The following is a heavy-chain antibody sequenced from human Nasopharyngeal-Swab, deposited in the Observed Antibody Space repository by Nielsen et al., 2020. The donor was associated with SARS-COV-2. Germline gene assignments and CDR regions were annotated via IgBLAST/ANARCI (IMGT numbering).Heavy chain of an antibody. V-gene: IGHV3-23*01. CDR2: VRNNDGSLT. CDR1: GFDFWKYA. CDR3: AKDDFCPACAFDV. D-gene: IGHD2-21*02. J-gene: IGHJ3*01. Sequence: GESLKISCAASGFDFWKYAMSWVRQAPGKGLEWVPTVRNNDGSLTFYADSVKGRFTISRDTSKNTVSLQMNSLRAEDTAVYYCAKDDFCPACAFDVWGQGTIVTVSS.